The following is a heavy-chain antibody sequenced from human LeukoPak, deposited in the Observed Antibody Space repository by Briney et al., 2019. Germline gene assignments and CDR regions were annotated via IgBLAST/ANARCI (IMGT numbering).Heavy chain of an antibody. CDR1: GGSISSGGYY. J-gene: IGHJ4*02. V-gene: IGHV4-31*03. Sequence: SETLSLTCTVSGGSISSGGYYWSWIRQHPGKGLEWIGYIYYSGSTYYNPSLKSRVTISVDTSKNQLSLKLSFVTAADTAVYYCALYDSSGYYANYWGQGTLVTVSS. CDR3: ALYDSSGYYANY. D-gene: IGHD3-22*01. CDR2: IYYSGST.